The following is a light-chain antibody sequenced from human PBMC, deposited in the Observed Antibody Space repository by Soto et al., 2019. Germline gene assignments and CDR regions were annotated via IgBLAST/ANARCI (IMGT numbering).Light chain of an antibody. CDR1: SSDVGGYNY. CDR2: EVS. V-gene: IGLV2-14*01. CDR3: SSFTNTITRYA. J-gene: IGLJ1*01. Sequence: QSVLTQPASVSGSPGQSITISCMGTSSDVGGYNYVSWFQHHPGKAPKLIIYEVSYRPSGVSNRFSGSKSGDTASLTISGLQAEDEADYYCSSFTNTITRYAFGTGTKVTVL.